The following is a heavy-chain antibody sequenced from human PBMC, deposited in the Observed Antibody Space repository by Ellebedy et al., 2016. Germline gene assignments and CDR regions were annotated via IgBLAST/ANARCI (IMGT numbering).Heavy chain of an antibody. V-gene: IGHV3-23*01. CDR3: RQGHYADY. J-gene: IGHJ4*02. Sequence: GGSLRLXCTASGFNFNTFFMSWVRQAPGKGLEWVSTISGAGTNTYFADSVRGRFTISRDNSANTLYLHMSSLRAEDTAVYYCRQGHYADYWGQGTLVTVSS. CDR1: GFNFNTFF. CDR2: ISGAGTNT.